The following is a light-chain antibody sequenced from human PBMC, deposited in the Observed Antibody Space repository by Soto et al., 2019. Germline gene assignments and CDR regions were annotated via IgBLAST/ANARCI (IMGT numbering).Light chain of an antibody. CDR1: QGIRND. CDR3: LQDYNYPRT. Sequence: AIQMTQSPSSLSASVGDRVTITCRSSQGIRNDLGWYQQKPGKAPKLLIYAASSLQIGVPSRFTGSGSGTDFTLTISSLQPEDFATYYCLQDYNYPRTFGQGTKVDIK. CDR2: AAS. V-gene: IGKV1-6*01. J-gene: IGKJ1*01.